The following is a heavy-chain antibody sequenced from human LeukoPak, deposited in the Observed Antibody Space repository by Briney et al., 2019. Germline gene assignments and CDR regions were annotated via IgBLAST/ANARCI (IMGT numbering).Heavy chain of an antibody. CDR2: INNDGSST. Sequence: PGGSLRLSCAASGFTFSSYWMHWVRQAPRKGLVWVSRINNDGSSTTYADSVKGRFTISRDNAKYTLYLQMNSLRAEDTAVYYGARTITATGTVGHWGQGTLVTVSS. V-gene: IGHV3-74*01. CDR3: ARTITATGTVGH. D-gene: IGHD6-25*01. CDR1: GFTFSSYW. J-gene: IGHJ4*02.